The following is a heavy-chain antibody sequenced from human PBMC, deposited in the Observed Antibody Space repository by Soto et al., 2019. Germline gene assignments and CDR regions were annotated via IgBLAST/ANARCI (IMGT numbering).Heavy chain of an antibody. CDR1: GASISSYY. D-gene: IGHD2-8*02. CDR3: ARDKITGLFDY. Sequence: SETLSLTCSVSGASISSYYWSWIRQTPGKGLEWIGYIHKSGSTNYNPSPKSRVTTSLDTAKNQFSLKLTSVTAADTAVYYCARDKITGLFDYWGQGTLVTVSS. CDR2: IHKSGST. J-gene: IGHJ4*02. V-gene: IGHV4-59*12.